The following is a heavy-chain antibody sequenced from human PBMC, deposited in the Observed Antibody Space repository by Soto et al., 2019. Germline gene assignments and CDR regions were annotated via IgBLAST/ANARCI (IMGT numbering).Heavy chain of an antibody. CDR1: GGSISGYY. V-gene: IGHV4-59*01. D-gene: IGHD6-19*01. CDR3: AREAEGYSSGWFDY. CDR2: IYYSGST. J-gene: IGHJ4*02. Sequence: SETLSLTCTVSGGSISGYYWSWIRQPPGKGLEWIGYIYYSGSTNYNPSLKSRVTISVDTSKNQFSLKLSSVTAADTAVYYCAREAEGYSSGWFDYWGQGTLVTVSS.